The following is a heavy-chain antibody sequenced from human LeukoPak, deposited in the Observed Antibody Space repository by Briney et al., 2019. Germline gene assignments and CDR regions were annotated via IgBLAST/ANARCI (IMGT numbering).Heavy chain of an antibody. J-gene: IGHJ4*02. CDR2: ISSISSTI. V-gene: IGHV3-48*01. Sequence: GGSLRLSCAASGFTFSSYAMSWVRQAPGKGLEWVSYISSISSTINYADSVKGRFTISRDNAENSLYLQMSSLRAEDTAVYYCARGGAARPDYWGQGTLVTVSS. D-gene: IGHD6-6*01. CDR3: ARGGAARPDY. CDR1: GFTFSSYA.